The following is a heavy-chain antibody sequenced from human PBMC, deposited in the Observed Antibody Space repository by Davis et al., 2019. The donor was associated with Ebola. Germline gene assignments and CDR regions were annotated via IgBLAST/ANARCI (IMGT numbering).Heavy chain of an antibody. Sequence: SGPTLAKPTQTLTLTCSVSGFSPSNCGVGVAWIRQPPGKAVEWLELIYWDEVRRYSPSLRGRLNIAKGSSKDEVVLTMTNMDPVDTATYYCAHNVAARAPFDSWGQGTLVTVSS. CDR1: GFSPSNCGVG. CDR2: IYWDEVR. D-gene: IGHD6-25*01. V-gene: IGHV2-5*02. J-gene: IGHJ4*02. CDR3: AHNVAARAPFDS.